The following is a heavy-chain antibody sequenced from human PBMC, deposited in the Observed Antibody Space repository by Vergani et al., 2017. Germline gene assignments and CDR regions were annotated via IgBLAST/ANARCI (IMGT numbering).Heavy chain of an antibody. J-gene: IGHJ6*03. V-gene: IGHV4-61*02. CDR3: ARETVVTSWDGYRFHYMDV. CDR2: TSTDGCI. D-gene: IGHD3-16*02. Sequence: QVQLQESGPGLVKPSQTLSITCSVSGGDVNRGSNFLTWIRQPAGKGLEWIGRTSTDGCINYNPSLKRRVTVSVDTSKTQISLRLTSVTAEDTAVYYCARETVVTSWDGYRFHYMDVWVKGTTVTVSS. CDR1: GGDVNRGSNF.